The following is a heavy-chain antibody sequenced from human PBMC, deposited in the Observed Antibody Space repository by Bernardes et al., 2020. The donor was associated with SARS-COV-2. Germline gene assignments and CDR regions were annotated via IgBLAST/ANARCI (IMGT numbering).Heavy chain of an antibody. CDR2: IYYSGST. CDR3: ARERLSGPDDFWSGYYTGPQYYYYYYYMDV. Sequence: WETLSLTCTVSGGSISSYYWSWIRQPPGKGLEWIGYIYYSGSTNYNPSLKSRVTISVDTSKNQFSLKLSSVTAADTAVYYCARERLSGPDDFWSGYYTGPQYYYYYYYMDVWGKGTTVTVSS. CDR1: GGSISSYY. V-gene: IGHV4-59*01. J-gene: IGHJ6*03. D-gene: IGHD3-3*01.